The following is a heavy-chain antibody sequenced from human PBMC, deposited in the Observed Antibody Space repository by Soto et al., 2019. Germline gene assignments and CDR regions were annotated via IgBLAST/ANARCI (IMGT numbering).Heavy chain of an antibody. CDR1: GFTFSSYA. CDR2: ISYDGSNK. V-gene: IGHV3-30-3*01. Sequence: QVQLVESGGGVVQPGRSLRLSCAASGFTFSSYAMHWVRQAPGKGLEWVAVISYDGSNKYYADSVKGRFTISRDNSKNTLYLQMNSLRAEDTAVYYCARDIFDWVSRTNYYGMDVWGQGTTVTVSS. J-gene: IGHJ6*02. D-gene: IGHD3-9*01. CDR3: ARDIFDWVSRTNYYGMDV.